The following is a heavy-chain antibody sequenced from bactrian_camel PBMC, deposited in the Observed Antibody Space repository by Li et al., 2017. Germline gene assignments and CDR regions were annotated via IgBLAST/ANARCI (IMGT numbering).Heavy chain of an antibody. CDR3: AADGGRWKHPSGSCLVAHEYDY. J-gene: IGHJ4*01. D-gene: IGHD2*01. CDR2: IDFDGRT. V-gene: IGHV3S53*01. Sequence: QLVESGGGSVQAGGSLKLSCAASAYIFSSCGMGWYRQAPGKQREGVANIDFDGRTGYADSVKGRFTISRDNAKNTMSLQIDSLKPEGSAMYYCAADGGRWKHPSGSCLVAHEYDYWGQGTQVTVS. CDR1: AYIFSSCG.